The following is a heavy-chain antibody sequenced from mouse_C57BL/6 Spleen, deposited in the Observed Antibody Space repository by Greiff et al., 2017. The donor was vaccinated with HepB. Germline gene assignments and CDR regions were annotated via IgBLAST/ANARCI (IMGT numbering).Heavy chain of an antibody. J-gene: IGHJ4*01. D-gene: IGHD2-4*01. CDR3: ANIYYDYDYAMDY. CDR2: IYPRDGST. V-gene: IGHV1-78*01. Sequence: VQLQQSDAELVKPGASVKISCKVSGYTFTDHTIHWMKQRPEQGLEWIGYIYPRDGSTKYNEKFKGKATLTADKSSSTAYMQLNSLTSDDSAVYFCANIYYDYDYAMDYWGQGTSVTVSS. CDR1: GYTFTDHT.